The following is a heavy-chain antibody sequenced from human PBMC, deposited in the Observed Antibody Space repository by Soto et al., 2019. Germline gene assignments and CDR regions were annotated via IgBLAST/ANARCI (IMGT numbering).Heavy chain of an antibody. V-gene: IGHV4-4*02. CDR1: GGSISSSNW. CDR2: IYHSGST. CDR3: ATSNYYGSGSYYKPFDY. D-gene: IGHD3-10*01. J-gene: IGHJ4*02. Sequence: QVQLQESGPGLVKPSGTLSLTCAVSGGSISSSNWWSWVRQPPGKGLEWIGEIYHSGSTNYNPSLKIRFTISVAKSKNQFSLKLSSVTAADTAVYYCATSNYYGSGSYYKPFDYWGQGTLVTVSS.